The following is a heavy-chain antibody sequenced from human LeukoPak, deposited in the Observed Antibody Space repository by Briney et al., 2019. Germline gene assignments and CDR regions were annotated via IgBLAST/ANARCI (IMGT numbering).Heavy chain of an antibody. V-gene: IGHV1-18*04. J-gene: IGHJ4*02. D-gene: IGHD6-25*01. CDR1: GYMFTTYG. CDR3: ARDLSSGGWTLEFDY. CDR2: ISAHSGNT. Sequence: ASVKVSFKTSGYMFTTYGITWVRQAPGQGLPWMGWISAHSGNTKYAEKFQGRVTLTTDTSTSTAYLELGSLTSDDTAVYYCARDLSSGGWTLEFDYWGQGTQVTVAS.